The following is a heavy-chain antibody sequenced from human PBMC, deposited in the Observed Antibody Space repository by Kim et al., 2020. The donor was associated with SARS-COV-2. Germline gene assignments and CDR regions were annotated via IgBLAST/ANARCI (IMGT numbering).Heavy chain of an antibody. CDR2: ISGSAGST. CDR3: AKHYYSSSSGGYYYYMDV. Sequence: GGSLRLSCVASGFTFSNYAMSWVRQAPGKGLEWVSVISGSAGSTYYADSVKGRFTISRDNSKNTLYLQMNSLRAEDTAVYYCAKHYYSSSSGGYYYYMDVWGKGTTVTVSS. J-gene: IGHJ6*03. V-gene: IGHV3-23*01. D-gene: IGHD6-13*01. CDR1: GFTFSNYA.